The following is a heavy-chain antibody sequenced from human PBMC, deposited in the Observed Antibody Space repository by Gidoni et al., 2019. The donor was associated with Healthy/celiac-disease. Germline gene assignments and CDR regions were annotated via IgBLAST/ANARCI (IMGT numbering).Heavy chain of an antibody. CDR3: ARGPRGLLLKVTRPTDKYYFDY. D-gene: IGHD3-22*01. Sequence: GWMNPNSGNTGYAQKFQGRVTMTRNTSISTAYMELSSLRSEDTAVYYCARGPRGLLLKVTRPTDKYYFDYWGQGTLVTVSS. CDR2: MNPNSGNT. V-gene: IGHV1-8*01. J-gene: IGHJ4*02.